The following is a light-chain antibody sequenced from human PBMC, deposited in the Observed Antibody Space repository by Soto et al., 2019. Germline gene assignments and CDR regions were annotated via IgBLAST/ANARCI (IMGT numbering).Light chain of an antibody. CDR1: MRDVGAYNL. CDR2: EVR. CDR3: NSYPSKRSRI. Sequence: QSALTQPASVSGSPGQSITISCAGTMRDVGAYNLVSWYQQHPGRAHQLIIYEVRNRPSGISFRFSGSKSGTTASLTISGLQAEDESYSYCNSYPSKRSRIFGGGTQLTVL. J-gene: IGLJ2*01. V-gene: IGLV2-14*01.